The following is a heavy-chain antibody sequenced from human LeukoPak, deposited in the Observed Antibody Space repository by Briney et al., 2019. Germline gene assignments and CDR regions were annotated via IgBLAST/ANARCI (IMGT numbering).Heavy chain of an antibody. V-gene: IGHV4-34*01. CDR1: GVSFSGYY. CDR3: ARHRRYYYDSSGYGWFDP. Sequence: SETLSLTCAVYGVSFSGYYWSWIRQPPGKGLEWIGEINHSGSTNYNPSLKSRVTISVDTSKNQFSLKLSSVTAADTAVYYCARHRRYYYDSSGYGWFDPWGQGTLVTVSS. D-gene: IGHD3-22*01. J-gene: IGHJ5*02. CDR2: INHSGST.